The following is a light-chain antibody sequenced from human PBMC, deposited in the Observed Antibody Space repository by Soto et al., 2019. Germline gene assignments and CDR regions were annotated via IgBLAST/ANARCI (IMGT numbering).Light chain of an antibody. V-gene: IGKV3-15*01. CDR1: QSVSSN. CDR2: GAS. CDR3: QQYNNWGT. Sequence: EIVMTQSPATLSVSPGERATLSCRASQSVSSNLAWYQQKPGQAPRLLSYGASTSATGIPSRFSGSGSGTEFTLTISSLQSGDFAVYYCQQYNNWGTFGQGTKVEIK. J-gene: IGKJ1*01.